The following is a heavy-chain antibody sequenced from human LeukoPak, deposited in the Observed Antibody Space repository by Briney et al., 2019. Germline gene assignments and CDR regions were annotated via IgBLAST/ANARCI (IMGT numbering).Heavy chain of an antibody. CDR2: ISSSGSTI. J-gene: IGHJ4*02. CDR3: ARERTNDPIDY. V-gene: IGHV3-48*03. D-gene: IGHD1-1*01. CDR1: GFTLSSYE. Sequence: GGSLRLSCAASGFTLSSYEMNWVRQAPGKGLEWVSHISSSGSTIYYADSVKGRFTISRDNAKNSLYLQMNSLRAEDTAVYYCARERTNDPIDYWGQGTLVTVSS.